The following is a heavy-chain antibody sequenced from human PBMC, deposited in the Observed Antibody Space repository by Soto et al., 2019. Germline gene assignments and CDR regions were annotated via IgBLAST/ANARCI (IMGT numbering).Heavy chain of an antibody. Sequence: EVQLVESGGGLVQPGGSLRLSCAASGFTFTTYWMSWVRQAPGKGLEWVANIKQDGSEKYYVDSLKGRFTISRDNAKNSLYLQMNSLRAEDTALYYCARVYPGSGWPYHYYGMDVWGQGTTVTVSS. D-gene: IGHD6-19*01. CDR2: IKQDGSEK. V-gene: IGHV3-7*01. CDR1: GFTFTTYW. J-gene: IGHJ6*02. CDR3: ARVYPGSGWPYHYYGMDV.